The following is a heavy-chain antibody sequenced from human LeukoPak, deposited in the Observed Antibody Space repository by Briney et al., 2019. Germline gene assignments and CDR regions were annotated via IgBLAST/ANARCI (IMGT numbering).Heavy chain of an antibody. CDR2: INQDASER. V-gene: IGHV3-7*01. Sequence: GGSLRLSCAASGFIFSSYLMSWVRQAPGKGLEWVANINQDASERYYVDSVKGRFSISRDNAKNSLYLQMKSLRAEDTAVYYCAREVYCSSTSCYTGYFRHWGQGTLVTVSS. CDR1: GFIFSSYL. J-gene: IGHJ1*01. CDR3: AREVYCSSTSCYTGYFRH. D-gene: IGHD2-2*02.